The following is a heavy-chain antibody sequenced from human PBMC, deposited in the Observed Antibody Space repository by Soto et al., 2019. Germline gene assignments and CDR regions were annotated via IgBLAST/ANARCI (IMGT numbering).Heavy chain of an antibody. V-gene: IGHV3-23*01. CDR2: ISGSGGST. CDR3: AKDDGAAAGNYYYYVMDV. J-gene: IGHJ6*02. D-gene: IGHD6-13*01. CDR1: GFTFSSYA. Sequence: GGSLRLSCAASGFTFSSYAMSWVRQAPGKGLEWVSAISGSGGSTYYADSVKGRFTISRDNSKNTLYLQMNSLRAEDTAVYYCAKDDGAAAGNYYYYVMDVWGQGSTVTVSS.